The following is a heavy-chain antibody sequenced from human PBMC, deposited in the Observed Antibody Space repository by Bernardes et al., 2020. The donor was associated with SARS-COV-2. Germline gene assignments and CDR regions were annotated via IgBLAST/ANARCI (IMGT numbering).Heavy chain of an antibody. Sequence: SETLSLTCAVYGGSFSVYYWSWIRRPPGKGLEWIGEIILSGSTNYNPSLKSRVTISVDTSKNQFSLKLSSVTAADTAVYYCARLCSGGSCWSDFWGQGTLVTVSS. CDR2: IILSGST. CDR3: ARLCSGGSCWSDF. CDR1: GGSFSVYY. V-gene: IGHV4-34*12. D-gene: IGHD2-15*01. J-gene: IGHJ4*02.